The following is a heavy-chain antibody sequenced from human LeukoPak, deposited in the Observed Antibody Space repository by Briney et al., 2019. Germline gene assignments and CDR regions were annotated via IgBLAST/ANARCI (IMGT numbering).Heavy chain of an antibody. Sequence: SETLSLTCAVYGGSFSGYYWSWIRQPPGKGLEWIGEIDHSGSTNYNPSLKSRVTISVDTSKNRFSLKLSSVTAADTAVYYCARGRLAARHYFDYWGQGTLVTVSS. CDR1: GGSFSGYY. V-gene: IGHV4-34*01. CDR2: IDHSGST. J-gene: IGHJ4*02. CDR3: ARGRLAARHYFDY. D-gene: IGHD6-6*01.